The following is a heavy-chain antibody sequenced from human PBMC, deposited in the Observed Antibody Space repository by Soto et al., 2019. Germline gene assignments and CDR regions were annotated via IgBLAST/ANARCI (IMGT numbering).Heavy chain of an antibody. J-gene: IGHJ4*02. D-gene: IGHD6-19*01. CDR3: ARAVAGTLALDY. CDR2: INSDGSST. V-gene: IGHV3-74*01. Sequence: WGSLRLSCSASGFTFSSYWMHWFRQAPGKGLVWVSRINSDGSSTSYADSVKGRFTISRDNAKNTLYLQMNSLRAEDTAVYYCARAVAGTLALDYWGQGTLVTVSS. CDR1: GFTFSSYW.